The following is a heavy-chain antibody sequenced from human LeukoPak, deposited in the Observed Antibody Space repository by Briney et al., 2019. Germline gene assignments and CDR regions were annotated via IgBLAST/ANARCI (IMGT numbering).Heavy chain of an antibody. CDR3: ARRGDYYGSGSRMYYYGMDV. J-gene: IGHJ6*02. CDR1: GGSIRSYY. Sequence: PSETLSLTCTVSGGSIRSYYWNWIRQPAGKGLEWIGRIYTSGSTNYNPSLKSRVTMSVDTSKNEFFLKLSSVTAADTAVYYCARRGDYYGSGSRMYYYGMDVWGHGTTVTVSS. V-gene: IGHV4-4*07. D-gene: IGHD3-10*01. CDR2: IYTSGST.